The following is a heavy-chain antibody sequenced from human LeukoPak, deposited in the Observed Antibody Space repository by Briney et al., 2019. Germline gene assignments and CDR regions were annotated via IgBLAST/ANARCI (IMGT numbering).Heavy chain of an antibody. CDR2: IHSDGSST. Sequence: GGSLRLSCAASGFTFSSHWMHWVRQGPGKGLVWVSRIHSDGSSTSYADSVKGRFTISRENAKNTLHLQMNSLRAEDTAVYYCARVAAWDSSGYLFDYWGQGTLVTVSS. CDR3: ARVAAWDSSGYLFDY. J-gene: IGHJ4*02. CDR1: GFTFSSHW. D-gene: IGHD3-22*01. V-gene: IGHV3-74*01.